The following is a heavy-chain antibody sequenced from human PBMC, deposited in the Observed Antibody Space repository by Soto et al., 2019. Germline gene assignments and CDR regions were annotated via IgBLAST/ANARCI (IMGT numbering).Heavy chain of an antibody. D-gene: IGHD6-25*01. V-gene: IGHV3-21*01. CDR3: AKAGGFSGNFNWFDP. CDR1: GFTFNTYI. Sequence: GGSMRLSCAASGFTFNTYIMNWVRQAPGKGLEWVSSISSASTYIYYADSVKGRFSISRDNAENSLYLQMDSLRAEDTAVYYCAKAGGFSGNFNWFDPWGQGTVVTVS. CDR2: ISSASTYI. J-gene: IGHJ5*02.